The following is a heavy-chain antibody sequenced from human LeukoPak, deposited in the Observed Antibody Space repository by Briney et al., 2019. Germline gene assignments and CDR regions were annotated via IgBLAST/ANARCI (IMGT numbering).Heavy chain of an antibody. CDR3: ARAGLWFGDHDY. V-gene: IGHV4-38-2*02. D-gene: IGHD3-10*01. J-gene: IGHJ4*02. Sequence: SETLSLTCTVSGYSISSGYYWGWIRQPPGKGLEWIGSIYHSGSTYYNPSLKSRVTISVDTSKNQFSLKLSSVTAADTAVYYCARAGLWFGDHDYWGQGTLVTVSS. CDR1: GYSISSGYY. CDR2: IYHSGST.